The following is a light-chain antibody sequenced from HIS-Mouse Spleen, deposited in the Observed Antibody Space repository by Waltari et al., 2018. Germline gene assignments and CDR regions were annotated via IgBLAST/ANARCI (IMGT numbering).Light chain of an antibody. V-gene: IGKV1-33*01. Sequence: DIQMTQSPSSLSASVGDRVTITCQASQDISNYLNWYQQKPGKAPKLLIYDASNLETGVPPRFSGSGSGTDFTLTISSLQPEDIATYYCQQYDNLPLTFGGGTKVEIK. J-gene: IGKJ4*01. CDR1: QDISNY. CDR2: DAS. CDR3: QQYDNLPLT.